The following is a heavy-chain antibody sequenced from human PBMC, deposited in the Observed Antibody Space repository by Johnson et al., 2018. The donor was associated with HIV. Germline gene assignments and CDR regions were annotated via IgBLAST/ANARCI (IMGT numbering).Heavy chain of an antibody. CDR2: INWNGGST. D-gene: IGHD5-12*01. J-gene: IGHJ3*02. CDR3: ARLVATKDYAFDI. V-gene: IGHV3-20*04. Sequence: VQLVESGGGVVQPGRSLRLSCAASGFTFDDYTMHWVRQAPGKGLEWVSGINWNGGSTGYADSVKGRFTISRDNAKNSLFLQMNSLTAEATAVYYCARLVATKDYAFDIWGQGTLVTVSS. CDR1: GFTFDDYT.